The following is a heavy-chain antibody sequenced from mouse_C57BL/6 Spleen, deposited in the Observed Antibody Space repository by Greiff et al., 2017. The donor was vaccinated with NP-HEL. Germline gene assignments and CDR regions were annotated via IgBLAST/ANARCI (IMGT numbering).Heavy chain of an antibody. CDR3: AKGTGTVPWFAY. J-gene: IGHJ3*01. D-gene: IGHD4-1*01. Sequence: QVQLQQSGAELVMPGASVKLSCKASGYTFTSYWMHWVKQRPGQGLEWIGEIDPSDSYTNYNQKFKGKSTLTVDKSSSTAYMPLSSLTSEDSAVYYGAKGTGTVPWFAYWGQGTLVTVSA. CDR1: GYTFTSYW. CDR2: IDPSDSYT. V-gene: IGHV1-69*01.